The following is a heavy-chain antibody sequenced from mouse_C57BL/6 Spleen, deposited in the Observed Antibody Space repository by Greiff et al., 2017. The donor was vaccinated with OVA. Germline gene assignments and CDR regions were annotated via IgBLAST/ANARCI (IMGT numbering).Heavy chain of an antibody. CDR1: GFTFSSYA. J-gene: IGHJ3*01. V-gene: IGHV5-4*01. CDR3: AREGVTGWDWFAY. D-gene: IGHD2-1*01. Sequence: EVQRVESGGGLVKPGGSLKLSCAASGFTFSSYAMSWVRQTPEKRLEWVATISDGGSYTYYPDNVKGRFTISRDNAKNNLYLQMSHLKSEDTAMYYCAREGVTGWDWFAYWGQGTLVTVSA. CDR2: ISDGGSYT.